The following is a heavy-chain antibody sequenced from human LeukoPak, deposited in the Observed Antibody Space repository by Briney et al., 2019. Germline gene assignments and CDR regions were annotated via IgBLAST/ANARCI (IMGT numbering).Heavy chain of an antibody. J-gene: IGHJ5*02. Sequence: SETLSLTCTVSGGSISSSSYYWGWIRQPPGKGLEWIGSIYYSGSTYYNPSLKSRVTISVDTSKNQFSLKLSSVTAADTAVYYCVREGDYGGNSGNWFDPWGQGTLVTVSS. CDR2: IYYSGST. V-gene: IGHV4-39*07. CDR1: GGSISSSSYY. CDR3: VREGDYGGNSGNWFDP. D-gene: IGHD4-23*01.